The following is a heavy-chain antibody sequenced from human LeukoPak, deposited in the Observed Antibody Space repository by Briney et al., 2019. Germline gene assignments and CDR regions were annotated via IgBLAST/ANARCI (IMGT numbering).Heavy chain of an antibody. D-gene: IGHD5-18*01. V-gene: IGHV3-53*01. Sequence: PGGSLRLSCAASGFTVSSNYMSWVRQAPGKVLEWVSVIYSGGSTYYADSVKGRFTISRDNSKNTLYLQMNSLRAEDTAVYYCASVDTAMVTGQYGYSYLYSDYWGQGTLVTVSS. CDR2: IYSGGST. CDR1: GFTVSSNY. CDR3: ASVDTAMVTGQYGYSYLYSDY. J-gene: IGHJ4*02.